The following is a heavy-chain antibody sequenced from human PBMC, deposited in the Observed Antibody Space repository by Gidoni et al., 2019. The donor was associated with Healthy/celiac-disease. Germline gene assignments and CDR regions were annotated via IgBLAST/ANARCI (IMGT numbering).Heavy chain of an antibody. D-gene: IGHD3-16*02. CDR2: ISGSGGST. CDR3: AKDPGDYDYVWGSYRPDY. V-gene: IGHV3-23*01. CDR1: GFPFRSYA. J-gene: IGHJ4*02. Sequence: EVQLLESGGGLVQPGGSLRLYCAASGFPFRSYAMSWVRKAPGKGLDVVSAISGSGGSTYYANSVKGRFTISRDNSKNTLYLQMNSLRAEDTAVYYCAKDPGDYDYVWGSYRPDYWGQGTLVTVSS.